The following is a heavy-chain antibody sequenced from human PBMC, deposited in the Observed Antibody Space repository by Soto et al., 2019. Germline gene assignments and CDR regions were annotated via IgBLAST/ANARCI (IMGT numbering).Heavy chain of an antibody. D-gene: IGHD2-2*01. CDR2: ISSSGSTI. CDR3: ARAIEYQLLSLNWFDP. CDR1: GFTFSDYY. J-gene: IGHJ5*02. Sequence: PGGSLRLSCAASGFTFSDYYVSWIRQAPGKGLEWVSYISSSGSTIYYADSVKGRFTISRDNAKDSLYLQMNSLRAEDTAVYYCARAIEYQLLSLNWFDPWGQGTLVTVSS. V-gene: IGHV3-11*01.